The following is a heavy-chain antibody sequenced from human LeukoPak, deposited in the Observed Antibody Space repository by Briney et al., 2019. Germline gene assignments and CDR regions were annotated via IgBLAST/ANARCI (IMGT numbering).Heavy chain of an antibody. CDR2: ISSGSSAI. J-gene: IGHJ4*02. V-gene: IGHV3-21*04. Sequence: GGSLRLSCEASGFTFTTYSMTWVRQAPGKGLEWVSIISSGSSAIFSADALKGRFTISRDNSKNTLYLQMNSLRAEDTAVYYCAKAGSIRFDYWGQGTLVTVSS. CDR3: AKAGSIRFDY. D-gene: IGHD1-26*01. CDR1: GFTFTTYS.